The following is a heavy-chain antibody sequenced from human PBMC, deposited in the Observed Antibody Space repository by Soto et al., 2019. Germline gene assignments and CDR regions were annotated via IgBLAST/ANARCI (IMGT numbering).Heavy chain of an antibody. V-gene: IGHV1-69*08. CDR3: AGDPDSHYNDSHASSYP. J-gene: IGHJ5*02. Sequence: QVQLVQSGAEVKKPGSSVKVSCKASGGTFSTYTITWVRQAPGQGLEWMGRIIPIIGIINYAQKFQGRVTISANKFTGTAHRELTGLRSDDSAVYYCAGDPDSHYNDSHASSYPWGQGTLVTVSS. CDR1: GGTFSTYT. CDR2: IIPIIGII. D-gene: IGHD4-4*01.